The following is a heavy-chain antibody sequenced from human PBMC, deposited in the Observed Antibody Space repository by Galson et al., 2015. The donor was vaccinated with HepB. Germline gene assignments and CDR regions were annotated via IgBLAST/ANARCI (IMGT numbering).Heavy chain of an antibody. CDR2: IYYSGST. V-gene: IGHV4-59*01. J-gene: IGHJ4*02. D-gene: IGHD3-22*01. CDR3: ARGGYYDSSGYFDY. Sequence: LSLTCTVSGGSISSYYWSWIRQPPGKGLEWIGYIYYSGSTNYNPSLKSRVTISVDTSKNQFSLKLSSVTAADTAVYYCARGGYYDSSGYFDYWGQGTLVTVSS. CDR1: GGSISSYY.